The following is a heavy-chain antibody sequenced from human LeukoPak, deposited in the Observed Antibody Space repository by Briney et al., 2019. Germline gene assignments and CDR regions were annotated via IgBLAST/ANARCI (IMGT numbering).Heavy chain of an antibody. J-gene: IGHJ6*03. V-gene: IGHV3-74*01. Sequence: GGSLRLSCAASGFTFSNYWMHWVRQAPGKGLVWVARINNDGSSTSYADSVKGRFTISRDNAKNTLYLQMNSLRAEDTAVYYCARVSSGSYFGYYYYYMDVWGKGTTVTVSS. CDR3: ARVSSGSYFGYYYYYMDV. CDR2: INNDGSST. D-gene: IGHD1-26*01. CDR1: GFTFSNYW.